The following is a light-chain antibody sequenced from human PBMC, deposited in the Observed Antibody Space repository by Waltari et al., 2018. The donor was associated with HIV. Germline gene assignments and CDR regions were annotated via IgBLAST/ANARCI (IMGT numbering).Light chain of an antibody. CDR1: QSVSSN. CDR2: GAS. V-gene: IGKV3-15*01. Sequence: EIVMTQSPATLSVSPGERATLSCRASQSVSSNLAWYQQKPGQARMLLIYGASTRATGIPARFSGSGSGTEFTLTISSLQSEDFAVYYCQQYNNWPSFTFGPGTKVDIK. CDR3: QQYNNWPSFT. J-gene: IGKJ3*01.